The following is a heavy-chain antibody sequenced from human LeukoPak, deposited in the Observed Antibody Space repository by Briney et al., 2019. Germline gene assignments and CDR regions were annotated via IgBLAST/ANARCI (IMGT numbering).Heavy chain of an antibody. Sequence: GGSLRLSCAASGFTFSSYGMHWVRQAPGKGLEWVAVISYDGSNKYYADSVKGRFTISRDNSKNTLYLQMNSLRAEDTAVYYCAKALDYWGRGTLVTVSS. CDR2: ISYDGSNK. CDR3: AKALDY. J-gene: IGHJ4*02. V-gene: IGHV3-30*18. CDR1: GFTFSSYG.